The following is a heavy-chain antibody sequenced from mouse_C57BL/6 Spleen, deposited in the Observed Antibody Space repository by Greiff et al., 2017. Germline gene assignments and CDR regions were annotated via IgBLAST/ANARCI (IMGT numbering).Heavy chain of an antibody. V-gene: IGHV2-2*01. Sequence: QVQLQQSGPGLVQPSQSLSITCTVSGFSLTSYGVHWVRQSPGKGLEWLGVIWSGGSTDYNAAFISRLSISKDNSKSQVFFKMNSLQADDTAIYYCARNWNYGFAYWGQGTLVTVSA. CDR2: IWSGGST. J-gene: IGHJ3*01. CDR1: GFSLTSYG. D-gene: IGHD2-4*01. CDR3: ARNWNYGFAY.